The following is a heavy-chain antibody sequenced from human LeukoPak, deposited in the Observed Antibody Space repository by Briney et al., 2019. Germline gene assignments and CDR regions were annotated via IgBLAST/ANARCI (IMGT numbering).Heavy chain of an antibody. D-gene: IGHD3-3*01. CDR1: GYTFTSYD. CDR2: MNSNSGNT. CDR3: ARGRGPISNWFNR. V-gene: IGHV1-8*01. J-gene: IGHJ5*02. Sequence: ASVKVSCKASGYTFTSYDINWVPQAPGQGLEWMGWMNSNSGNTVYAQKFQGRVTMTRNTSISTAYMELSSLRSEDTAVYYCARGRGPISNWFNRWGEGTLLAVSS.